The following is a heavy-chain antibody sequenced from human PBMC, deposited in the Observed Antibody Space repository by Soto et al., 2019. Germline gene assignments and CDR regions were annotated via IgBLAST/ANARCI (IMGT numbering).Heavy chain of an antibody. Sequence: VQLVQSGAEVKKPGASVKVSCKASGYTFTSYGISWVRQAPGQGLEWMGWISAYNGNTNYAQKLQGRVTMTTDTSTTTPYTXLRSLRSDDTAVYYCARDRYYYDSSGYYLENAFDIWGQGTMVTVSS. CDR1: GYTFTSYG. D-gene: IGHD3-22*01. J-gene: IGHJ3*02. CDR3: ARDRYYYDSSGYYLENAFDI. CDR2: ISAYNGNT. V-gene: IGHV1-18*01.